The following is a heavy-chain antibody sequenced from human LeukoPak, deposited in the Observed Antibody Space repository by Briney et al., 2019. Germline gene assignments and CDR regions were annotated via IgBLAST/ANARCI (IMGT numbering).Heavy chain of an antibody. CDR2: LHSSGST. D-gene: IGHD2-2*01. CDR1: AGSISAYY. Sequence: SETLSLTCTVSAGSISAYYWSWIRQPAGKGLEWIGRLHSSGSTNYSPSLQSRVTMSVDTSKNQFSLNLSSITAADMAVYFCAREYSSSRYLDYWGQGILVTVSS. V-gene: IGHV4-4*07. CDR3: AREYSSSRYLDY. J-gene: IGHJ4*02.